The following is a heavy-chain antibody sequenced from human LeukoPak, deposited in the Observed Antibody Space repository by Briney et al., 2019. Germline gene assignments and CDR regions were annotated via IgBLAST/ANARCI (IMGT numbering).Heavy chain of an antibody. J-gene: IGHJ4*02. CDR1: GFTFSSYA. D-gene: IGHD2-2*01. CDR3: AKVPINHCSSTSCSDY. Sequence: GGSLRLSCAASGFTFSSYAMSWVRQAPGKGLEWVAFIRYDGSNKYYADSVKGRFTISRDNSKNTLYLQMNSLRAEDTAVYYCAKVPINHCSSTSCSDYWGQGTLVTVSS. V-gene: IGHV3-30*02. CDR2: IRYDGSNK.